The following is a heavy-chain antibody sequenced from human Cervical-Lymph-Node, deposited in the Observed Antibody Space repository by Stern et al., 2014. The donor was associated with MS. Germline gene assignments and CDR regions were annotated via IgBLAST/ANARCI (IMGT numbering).Heavy chain of an antibody. D-gene: IGHD1-20*01. V-gene: IGHV4-61*03. CDR3: VRDGLTGSDY. CDR1: GVSVTSSSYY. J-gene: IGHJ4*02. CDR2: VHYSEKT. Sequence: QLQLQESGPGLLKPSETLSLTCSVSGVSVTSSSYYWSWVRQSPGKGLELIGHVHYSEKTSYNPSLKSRVSISVDTSKNHFSLRLDSVTAADTAVYYCVRDGLTGSDYWGQGTLVAVSS.